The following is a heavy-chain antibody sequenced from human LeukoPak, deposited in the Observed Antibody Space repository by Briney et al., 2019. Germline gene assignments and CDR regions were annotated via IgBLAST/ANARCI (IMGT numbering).Heavy chain of an antibody. V-gene: IGHV1-69*04. CDR3: ASSHYYDSSVAFDI. CDR2: IIPILGIA. J-gene: IGHJ3*02. Sequence: SVKVSCKASGGTFSSYAISWVRQAPGQGLEWMGRIIPILGIANYAQKFQGRVTITADKSTSTAYMELSSLRSEDTAVYYCASSHYYDSSVAFDIWGQGTMVTVSS. CDR1: GGTFSSYA. D-gene: IGHD3-22*01.